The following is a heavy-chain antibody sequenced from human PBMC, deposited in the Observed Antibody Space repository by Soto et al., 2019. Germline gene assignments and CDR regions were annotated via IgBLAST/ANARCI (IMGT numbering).Heavy chain of an antibody. Sequence: GASVKVSCKASGYRFTTYQMHWVRQAPGQGLEWMGTINPSGGSTSYAQRFQGRVTMIRDTSTSTVYMQLSSLRSEDTALYYCARGDSNGWYFDYWGQGTLVTVSS. CDR3: ARGDSNGWYFDY. CDR1: GYRFTTYQ. D-gene: IGHD6-19*01. V-gene: IGHV1-46*01. J-gene: IGHJ4*02. CDR2: INPSGGST.